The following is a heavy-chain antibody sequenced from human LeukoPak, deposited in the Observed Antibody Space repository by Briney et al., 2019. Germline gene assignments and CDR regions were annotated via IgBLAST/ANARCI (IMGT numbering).Heavy chain of an antibody. J-gene: IGHJ6*03. Sequence: SGTLSLTCAVSGGSISSSDWWSWVRQPPGKGLEWIGEIYHSGSTNYNPSLKSRVTISVDKSKNQFSLNLSSVTAADTAVYYCARTTEGGYTYNYFYYYYMDVWGKGTTVTISS. CDR3: ARTTEGGYTYNYFYYYYMDV. V-gene: IGHV4-4*02. CDR1: GGSISSSDW. CDR2: IYHSGST. D-gene: IGHD5-18*01.